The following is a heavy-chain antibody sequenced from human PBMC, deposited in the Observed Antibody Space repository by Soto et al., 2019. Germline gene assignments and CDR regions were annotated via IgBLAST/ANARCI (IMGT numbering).Heavy chain of an antibody. CDR1: GFTFRGDA. D-gene: IGHD1-20*01. V-gene: IGHV3-23*01. J-gene: IGHJ4*02. Sequence: EVQLLESGGDLVQPGGSLRLSCAASGFTFRGDAMSWVRQAPGKGLEWVSSISGSREMTHYADSVKGRFTISRDNAKNTLYLQMESLRAEDTALYYCARSEMTYNWNDWGQGALVTVSS. CDR3: ARSEMTYNWND. CDR2: ISGSREMT.